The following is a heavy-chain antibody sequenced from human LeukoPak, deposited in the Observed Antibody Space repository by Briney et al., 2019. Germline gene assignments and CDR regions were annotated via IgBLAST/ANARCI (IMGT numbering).Heavy chain of an antibody. CDR3: AKEGPSVRFLEWLHNYYYYMDV. D-gene: IGHD3-3*01. J-gene: IGHJ6*03. CDR2: ISYDGSNK. V-gene: IGHV3-30*18. Sequence: GGSLRLSCAASGFSFRDYGMHWVRQAPGKGLEWVAVISYDGSNKYYADSVKGRFTISRDNSKNTLYLQMNSLRAEDTAVYYCAKEGPSVRFLEWLHNYYYYMDVWGKGTTVTVSS. CDR1: GFSFRDYG.